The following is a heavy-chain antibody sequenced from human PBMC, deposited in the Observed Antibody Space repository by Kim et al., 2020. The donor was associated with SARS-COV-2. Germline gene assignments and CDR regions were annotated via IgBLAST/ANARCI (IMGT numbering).Heavy chain of an antibody. CDR3: ASDMSSGWYDF. CDR1: GGSINRNY. Sequence: SETLSLTCTVSGGSINRNYWSWFRQPPGKGLEWIGYIYYTGSTNYNPSLQSRVTISVDRSNNQFSLKLKSLTAADTAVYYCASDMSSGWYDFWGRGALVTVSS. D-gene: IGHD6-19*01. V-gene: IGHV4-59*01. CDR2: IYYTGST. J-gene: IGHJ4*02.